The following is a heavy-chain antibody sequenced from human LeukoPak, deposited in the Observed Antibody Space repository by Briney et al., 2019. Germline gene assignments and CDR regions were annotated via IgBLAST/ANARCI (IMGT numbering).Heavy chain of an antibody. V-gene: IGHV3-7*01. D-gene: IGHD4-17*01. Sequence: GGSLRLSCAASGFTFSNYWMRWVRQAPGKGLEWVANIKQDGSEKYYVDSVKGRFSISRDNAKNSLYLQMNSLRAEDTAVYYCARDSRYGAYRGQGTLVTVSS. CDR3: ARDSRYGAY. CDR2: IKQDGSEK. CDR1: GFTFSNYW. J-gene: IGHJ4*02.